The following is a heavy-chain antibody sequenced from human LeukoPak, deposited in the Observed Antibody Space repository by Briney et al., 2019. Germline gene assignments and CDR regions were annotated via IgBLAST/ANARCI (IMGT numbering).Heavy chain of an antibody. CDR2: IYYSGST. V-gene: IGHV4-59*01. CDR3: ARAQRPRGSYSIDY. Sequence: SETLSLTCTVSGGSISSYYWSWIRQPPGKGLEWIGYIYYSGSTNYNPSLKGRVTISVDTSKNQFSLKLSSVTAADTAVYYCARAQRPRGSYSIDYWGQGTLVTVSS. CDR1: GGSISSYY. J-gene: IGHJ4*02. D-gene: IGHD1-26*01.